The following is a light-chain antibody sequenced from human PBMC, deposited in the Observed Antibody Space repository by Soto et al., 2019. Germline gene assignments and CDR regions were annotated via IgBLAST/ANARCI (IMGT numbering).Light chain of an antibody. CDR3: QEYNNYWT. CDR2: TAS. Sequence: TQSPSTLSASVRDTVTISCRASQTISRWLAWYQQKPGKAPRLLIYTASTLESGVPSRFSASGSGTESTLTISSLHPDDFATYYRQEYNNYWTFGQGTKVDI. J-gene: IGKJ1*01. V-gene: IGKV1-5*01. CDR1: QTISRW.